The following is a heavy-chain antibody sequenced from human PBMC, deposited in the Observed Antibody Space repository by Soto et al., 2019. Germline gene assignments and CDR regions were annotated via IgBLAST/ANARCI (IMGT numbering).Heavy chain of an antibody. CDR1: GFTYSSND. CDR2: IIGGGST. D-gene: IGHD3-16*01. Sequence: GGSLRLSCSASGFTYSSNDMTWVRQAPGRRLEWVSTIIGGGSTSYADSVKGRFTISRDNSNNMLYLQMNSLRVEDAALYYCVKNRGNYDGWGRGTLVTVSS. J-gene: IGHJ4*02. CDR3: VKNRGNYDG. V-gene: IGHV3-23*01.